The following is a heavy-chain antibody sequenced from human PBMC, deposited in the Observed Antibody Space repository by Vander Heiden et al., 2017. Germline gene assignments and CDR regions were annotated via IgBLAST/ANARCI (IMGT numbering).Heavy chain of an antibody. D-gene: IGHD6-13*01. CDR2: SYPGDTNT. Sequence: EVQLVQSGAEVKQPGESLKISCQGSGYSFTTYWLGWVLQLPGKGVEWMGISYPGDTNTRYNPSFQGQVTISVDRSTSSAHLKWSSLQASDTAMYYCARVGRPAAAGEFDYWGQGTLVTVSS. CDR3: ARVGRPAAAGEFDY. CDR1: GYSFTTYW. V-gene: IGHV5-51*01. J-gene: IGHJ4*02.